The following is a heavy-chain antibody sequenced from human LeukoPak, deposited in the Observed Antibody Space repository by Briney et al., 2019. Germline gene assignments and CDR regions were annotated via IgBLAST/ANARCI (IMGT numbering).Heavy chain of an antibody. CDR1: GFTFSSYW. V-gene: IGHV3-23*01. CDR2: ITGSGDST. Sequence: GGSLRLSCAASGFTFSSYWMNWVRQAPGKGLEWVSSITGSGDSTYYADSVKGRFTISRDNSKNTLYLQMNSLRAEDTAVYHCARDGGSYLQPTDYWGQGTLVTVSS. D-gene: IGHD1-26*01. J-gene: IGHJ4*02. CDR3: ARDGGSYLQPTDY.